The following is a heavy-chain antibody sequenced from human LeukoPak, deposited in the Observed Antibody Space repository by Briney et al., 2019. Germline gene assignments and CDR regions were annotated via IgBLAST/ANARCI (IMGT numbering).Heavy chain of an antibody. D-gene: IGHD5-12*01. CDR3: ARWGYARSFDY. V-gene: IGHV4-39*07. Sequence: SETLSLTCTVSGGSISSGSYYWGWIRQPPGKGLEWIGSIYYSGSTYYNPSLKSRVTISVDTSKNQFSLKLSSVTAADTAVYYCARWGYARSFDYWDQGTLVTVSS. CDR2: IYYSGST. CDR1: GGSISSGSYY. J-gene: IGHJ4*02.